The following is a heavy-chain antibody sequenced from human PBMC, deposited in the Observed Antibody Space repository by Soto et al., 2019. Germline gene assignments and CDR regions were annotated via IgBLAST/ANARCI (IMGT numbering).Heavy chain of an antibody. CDR3: ARSAITLFGVVSIPPHYYSEMDV. Sequence: QVQLVQSGAEVKKPGSSVKVSCKASGGTFNRYAISWVRQAPGQGLEWVGGIIPIFGIGNDAQRFQGRVTITADESTGTAYMELSSLRSEDTGVYYCARSAITLFGVVSIPPHYYSEMDVWGQGTTVTVSS. CDR2: IIPIFGIG. D-gene: IGHD3-3*01. J-gene: IGHJ6*02. CDR1: GGTFNRYA. V-gene: IGHV1-69*01.